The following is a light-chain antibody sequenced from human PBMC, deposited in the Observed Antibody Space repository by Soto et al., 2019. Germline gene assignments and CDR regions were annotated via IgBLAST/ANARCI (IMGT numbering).Light chain of an antibody. Sequence: DILMTQSPSTLSASVGDRVTITCRASQSISRWFAWYQHKPGKAPKLLVYKASTLQSGVPSRFSGSGSGTEFTLTISSLQPDDFAIYYCQQYYSYPWTFGQGTKVEFK. CDR2: KAS. CDR3: QQYYSYPWT. J-gene: IGKJ1*01. CDR1: QSISRW. V-gene: IGKV1-5*03.